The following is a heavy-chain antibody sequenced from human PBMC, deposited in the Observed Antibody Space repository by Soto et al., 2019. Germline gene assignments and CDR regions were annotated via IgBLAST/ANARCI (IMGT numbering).Heavy chain of an antibody. Sequence: QVQLVQSGAEVKKPGSSVKVSCKASGGTFSTYTITWVRQAPGQGLEWMGRIIPIIGIINYAQKFQGRVTISAAKFTGTAYMALTGLRSDDTAVYYCAGDPDSHYNDSHASSYPWGQGTLVTVSS. D-gene: IGHD4-4*01. V-gene: IGHV1-69*08. J-gene: IGHJ5*02. CDR2: IIPIIGII. CDR3: AGDPDSHYNDSHASSYP. CDR1: GGTFSTYT.